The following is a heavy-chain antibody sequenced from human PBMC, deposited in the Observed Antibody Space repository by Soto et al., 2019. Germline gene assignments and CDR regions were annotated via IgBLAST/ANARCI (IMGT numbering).Heavy chain of an antibody. J-gene: IGHJ4*02. CDR2: INQDGSEE. V-gene: IGHV3-7*03. CDR1: GFTFSSYA. CDR3: ARDPTRPSSSYGY. D-gene: IGHD6-13*01. Sequence: GGSLRLSCAASGFTFSSYAMSWVRQAPGKGLEWVANINQDGSEEYYVDSVKGRFTISRDNTKNSLYLQMNTLRTEDTAVYYCARDPTRPSSSYGYWGQGTLVTV.